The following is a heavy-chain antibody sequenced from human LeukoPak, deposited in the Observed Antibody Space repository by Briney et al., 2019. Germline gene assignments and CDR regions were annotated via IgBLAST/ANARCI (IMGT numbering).Heavy chain of an antibody. CDR3: ARLARNYYGSGSYYLNWFDP. J-gene: IGHJ5*02. CDR2: INHGGST. CDR1: GGSFSGYY. Sequence: SETLSLTCAVYGGSFSGYYWSWIRQPPGKGLEWIGEINHGGSTNYNPSLKSRVTISVDTSKNQFSLKLSSVTAADTAVYYCARLARNYYGSGSYYLNWFDPWAREPWSPSPQ. V-gene: IGHV4-34*01. D-gene: IGHD3-10*01.